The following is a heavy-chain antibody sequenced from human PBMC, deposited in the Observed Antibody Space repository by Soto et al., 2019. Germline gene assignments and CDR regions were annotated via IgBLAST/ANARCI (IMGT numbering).Heavy chain of an antibody. CDR3: AREGGIVGATTVDY. V-gene: IGHV4-30-4*01. Sequence: QVQLQESGPGLVKPSQTLSLTCTVSGGSISSGDYYWRWIRQPPGKGLEWIGYIYYSGSTYYNPSLKSRVTISVDTSKNQFSLQLSSVTAADTAVYYCAREGGIVGATTVDYWGQGTLVTVSS. CDR1: GGSISSGDYY. D-gene: IGHD1-26*01. J-gene: IGHJ4*02. CDR2: IYYSGST.